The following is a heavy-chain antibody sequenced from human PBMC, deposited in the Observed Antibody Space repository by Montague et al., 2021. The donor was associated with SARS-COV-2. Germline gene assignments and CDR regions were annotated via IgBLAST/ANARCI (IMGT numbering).Heavy chain of an antibody. J-gene: IGHJ6*02. Sequence: SLRLSCAASGLTSSRHEVNWVRQAPGKGLEWVSYITSDGGIIYYADFVEGRFTISRDNAKNSLYLHMNSLRVGDTAVYYCATLARGLFDHGMDVWGQGTTVTVSS. CDR2: ITSDGGII. CDR1: GLTSSRHE. CDR3: ATLARGLFDHGMDV. V-gene: IGHV3-48*03. D-gene: IGHD3-10*01.